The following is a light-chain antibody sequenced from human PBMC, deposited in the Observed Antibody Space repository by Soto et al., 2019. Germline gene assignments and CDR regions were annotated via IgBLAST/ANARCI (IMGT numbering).Light chain of an antibody. J-gene: IGKJ3*01. CDR3: QQRSNWPST. V-gene: IGKV3-15*01. CDR1: QSVSSN. Sequence: EIVMTQSPATLSVSPGERATLSCRASQSVSSNLAWYQQKPGQAPRLPIYGASTRATGIPAGFSGSGSGTEFTLTISSLQSEDFAVYYCQQRSNWPSTFGPGTKVDI. CDR2: GAS.